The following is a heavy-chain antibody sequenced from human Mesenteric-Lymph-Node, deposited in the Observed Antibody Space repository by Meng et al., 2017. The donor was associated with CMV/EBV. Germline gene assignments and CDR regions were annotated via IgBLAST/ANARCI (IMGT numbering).Heavy chain of an antibody. V-gene: IGHV3-30*02. CDR2: IRYDGSNK. J-gene: IGHJ5*02. CDR1: GFTSSSYG. D-gene: IGHD1-14*01. Sequence: GESLKISCAASGFTSSSYGMHWVRQAPGKGLEWVAFIRYDGSNKYYTDSVKGRFTISRDNSKNTLYLQMNSLRPEDTAVYYCAKGPELGLNWFDPWGQGTLVTVSS. CDR3: AKGPELGLNWFDP.